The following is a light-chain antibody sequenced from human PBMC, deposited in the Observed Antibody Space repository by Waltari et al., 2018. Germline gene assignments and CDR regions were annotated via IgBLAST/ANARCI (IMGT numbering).Light chain of an antibody. V-gene: IGLV2-14*03. Sequence: QSTLTQPASVSGSPGQSITISCTGTNSDVGGYNYVSWYQQLPGKAPKILIYDVNKWPSAFSILFSGSNSRNTASLTISGLQAEDDADYYCSSYTNRDTHVIFGGGTKLTVL. CDR2: DVN. CDR1: NSDVGGYNY. J-gene: IGLJ2*01. CDR3: SSYTNRDTHVI.